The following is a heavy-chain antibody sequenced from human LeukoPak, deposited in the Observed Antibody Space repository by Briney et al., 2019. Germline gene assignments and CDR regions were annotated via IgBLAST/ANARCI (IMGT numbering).Heavy chain of an antibody. D-gene: IGHD3-10*01. CDR3: ARSSPNLAGYFDY. CDR2: IYYSGSI. V-gene: IGHV4-28*05. Sequence: SETLSLTCAVSGYSISSSNWWGWIRQPPGKGLGWIGYIYYSGSIYYNPSLKSRVTMSVDTSKNQFSLKLSSVTAVDTAVYYCARSSPNLAGYFDYWGQGTLVTVSS. J-gene: IGHJ4*02. CDR1: GYSISSSNW.